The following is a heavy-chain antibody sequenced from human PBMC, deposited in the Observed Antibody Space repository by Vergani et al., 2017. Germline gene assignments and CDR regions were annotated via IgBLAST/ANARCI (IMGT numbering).Heavy chain of an antibody. CDR2: IDWDDDK. Sequence: QVTLRESGPALVKPTQTLTLTCTFSGFSLSTSGMCVSWIRQPPGKALEWLARIDWDDDKYYSTSLKTRLNISKDTSKNQVVLTMTNMDPVDKATYYCSRGGDSSGYYYFYWGQGTLVTVSS. J-gene: IGHJ4*02. CDR3: SRGGDSSGYYYFY. V-gene: IGHV2-70*15. CDR1: GFSLSTSGMC. D-gene: IGHD3-22*01.